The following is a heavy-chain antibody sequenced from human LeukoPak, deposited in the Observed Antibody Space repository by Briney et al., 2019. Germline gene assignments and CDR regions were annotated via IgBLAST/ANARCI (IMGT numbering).Heavy chain of an antibody. CDR3: ARAGYYDFWSGLSPNFDY. CDR1: GGSISSGGYS. CDR2: IYHSGST. V-gene: IGHV4-30-2*01. D-gene: IGHD3-3*01. J-gene: IGHJ4*02. Sequence: SQTLSLTCAVSGGSISSGGYSWSWIRQPPGKGLEWIGYIYHSGSTYYNPSLKSRVTISVDRSKNQFSLKLSSVTAADTAVYYCARAGYYDFWSGLSPNFDYWGQGTLVTVSS.